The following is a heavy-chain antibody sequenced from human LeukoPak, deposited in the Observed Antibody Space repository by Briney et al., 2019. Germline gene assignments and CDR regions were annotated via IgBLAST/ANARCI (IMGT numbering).Heavy chain of an antibody. J-gene: IGHJ6*03. V-gene: IGHV3-30*02. CDR2: IWSDVNNK. CDR3: AKDPGASVPGFYMDV. Sequence: GGSLRLSCVASGFSFRNYGLHWVRQATGKGLEWVSFIWSDVNNKKYVDSVKGRFTISRGNSNNMLYLQMDSLRPEDTGVYYCAKDPGASVPGFYMDVWGKGTTVIVSS. CDR1: GFSFRNYG. D-gene: IGHD2-8*02.